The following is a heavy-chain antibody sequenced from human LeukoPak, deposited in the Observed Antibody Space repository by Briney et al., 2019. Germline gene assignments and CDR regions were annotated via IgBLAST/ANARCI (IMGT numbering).Heavy chain of an antibody. Sequence: SETLSLTCTVSGGSISSYYWSWIRQPPGKGLEWIGYIYYSGSTNYNPSLKSRVTISVDTSKNQFSLKLSSVTAADTAVYYCARDSYYYDSSGYYKGWFDPWGQGTLVTVPS. CDR2: IYYSGST. V-gene: IGHV4-59*01. D-gene: IGHD3-22*01. CDR1: GGSISSYY. J-gene: IGHJ5*02. CDR3: ARDSYYYDSSGYYKGWFDP.